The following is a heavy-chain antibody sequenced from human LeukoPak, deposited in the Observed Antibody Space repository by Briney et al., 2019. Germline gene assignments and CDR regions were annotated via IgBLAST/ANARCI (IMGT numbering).Heavy chain of an antibody. CDR3: ARDSGVGGYSYGYYYYYYMDV. J-gene: IGHJ6*03. CDR1: SGSINSYY. Sequence: SETLSLTCTVSSGSINSYYWNWIRQPPGKGLEWIGRIYSSGSTNYSPSLKSRVTISVDTSKNQFSLKLSSVTAADTAVYYCARDSGVGGYSYGYYYYYYMDVWGKGTTVTISS. V-gene: IGHV4-59*12. D-gene: IGHD5-18*01. CDR2: IYSSGST.